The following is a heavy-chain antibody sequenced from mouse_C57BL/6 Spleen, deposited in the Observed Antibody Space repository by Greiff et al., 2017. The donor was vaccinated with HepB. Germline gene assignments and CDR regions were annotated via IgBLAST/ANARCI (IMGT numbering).Heavy chain of an antibody. CDR2: INPGSGGT. Sequence: VQLQQSGAELVRPGTSVKVSCKASGYAFTNYLIEWVKQRPGQGLEWIGVINPGSGGTNYNEKFKGKATLTADKSSSTAYMQLSSLTSEDSAVYFCARSGYYSLFAYWGQGTLVTVSA. CDR3: ARSGYYSLFAY. V-gene: IGHV1-54*01. D-gene: IGHD1-1*01. J-gene: IGHJ3*01. CDR1: GYAFTNYL.